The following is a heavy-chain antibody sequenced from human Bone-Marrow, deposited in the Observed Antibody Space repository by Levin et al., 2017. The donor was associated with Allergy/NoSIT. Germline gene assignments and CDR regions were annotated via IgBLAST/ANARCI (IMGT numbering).Heavy chain of an antibody. Sequence: GGSLRLSCKASAYSFSGHYMNWVRQAPGQGLEWMGWINPHSGNSNFAQKFQGRVTLTWDTSTITGYMELMRLTSDDTAVYYCASSPIDNWGSVYFDYWGQGTLVPVSS. CDR3: ASSPIDNWGSVYFDY. CDR2: INPHSGNS. V-gene: IGHV1-2*02. D-gene: IGHD7-27*01. J-gene: IGHJ4*02. CDR1: AYSFSGHY.